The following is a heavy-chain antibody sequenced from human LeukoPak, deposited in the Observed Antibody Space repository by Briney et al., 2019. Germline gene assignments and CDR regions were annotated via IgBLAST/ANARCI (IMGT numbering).Heavy chain of an antibody. Sequence: GGSLRLSCAASGFTFSSYEMNWVRQAPGKGLEWISYISSHSSTIYYADSVRGRFTISRDNDKNSVYLQMSSLRVEDTAVYYCARDGSAGSYLNWFDPWGQGTLVTVSS. CDR1: GFTFSSYE. CDR2: ISSHSSTI. V-gene: IGHV3-48*01. CDR3: ARDGSAGSYLNWFDP. D-gene: IGHD3-10*01. J-gene: IGHJ5*02.